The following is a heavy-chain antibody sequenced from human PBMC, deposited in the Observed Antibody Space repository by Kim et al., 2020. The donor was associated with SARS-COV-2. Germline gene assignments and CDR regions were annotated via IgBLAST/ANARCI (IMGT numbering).Heavy chain of an antibody. CDR3: ANSRHKRPGGGPGITGTVV. V-gene: IGHV3-23*01. CDR1: GFTFSSYA. CDR2: ISGSGGST. J-gene: IGHJ4*02. Sequence: GGSLRLSCAASGFTFSSYAMSWVRQAPGKGLEWVSAISGSGGSTYYADSVKGRFTISRDNSKNTLYLQMNSLRAEDTAVYYCANSRHKRPGGGPGITGTVVWGQGTLVTVSS. D-gene: IGHD1-7*01.